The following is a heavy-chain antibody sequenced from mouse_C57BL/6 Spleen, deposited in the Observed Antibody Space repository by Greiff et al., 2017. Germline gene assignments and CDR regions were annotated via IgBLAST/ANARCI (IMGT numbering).Heavy chain of an antibody. V-gene: IGHV1-61*01. D-gene: IGHD2-1*01. J-gene: IGHJ2*01. CDR1: GYTFTSYW. Sequence: VQLQQPGAELVRPGSSVKLSCKASGYTFTSYWMDWVKQRPGQGLEWIGNIYPSDSETHYNQKFKDKATLTVDKSSSTAYMQLSNLTSEDSAVXYCARDYRNPFDYWGQGTTLTVSS. CDR3: ARDYRNPFDY. CDR2: IYPSDSET.